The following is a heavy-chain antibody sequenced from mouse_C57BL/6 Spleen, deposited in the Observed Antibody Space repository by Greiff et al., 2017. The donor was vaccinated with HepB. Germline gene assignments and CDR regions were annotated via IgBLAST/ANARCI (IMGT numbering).Heavy chain of an antibody. Sequence: VQLQQPGAELVRPGSSVKLSCKASGYTFTSYWMDWVKQRPGQGLEWIGNIYPSDSETHYNQKFKDKATLTVDKSSSTAYMQLSSLTSEDSAVYYYASNYDYAMDYWGQGTSVTVSS. CDR2: IYPSDSET. V-gene: IGHV1-61*01. CDR1: GYTFTSYW. CDR3: ASNYDYAMDY. J-gene: IGHJ4*01. D-gene: IGHD2-1*01.